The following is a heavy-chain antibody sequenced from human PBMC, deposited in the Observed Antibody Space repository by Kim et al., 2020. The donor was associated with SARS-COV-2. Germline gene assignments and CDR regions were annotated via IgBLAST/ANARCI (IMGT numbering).Heavy chain of an antibody. CDR2: INPSGGGT. CDR3: ARDWGPGTYYTET. J-gene: IGHJ4*02. D-gene: IGHD3-10*01. CDR1: GYTFTRYS. Sequence: ASVKVSCKAFGYTFTRYSLHWVRQAPGQGLEWMGVINPSGGGTTYAQKFQSRVTMTSDTSTSTVYMELSSLRSEDTALYYCARDWGPGTYYTETWGQGPLVTVTS. V-gene: IGHV1-46*01.